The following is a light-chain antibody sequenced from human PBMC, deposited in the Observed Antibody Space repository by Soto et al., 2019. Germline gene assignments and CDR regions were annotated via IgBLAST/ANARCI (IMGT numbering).Light chain of an antibody. CDR2: GAS. CDR1: QSISSH. Sequence: DIQMTQSPSSLSASVGDRVTITCRASQSISSHLNWYQQRPGKAPKLLIFGASSLHTGVPSRFSGRGSGTDFTLSISRLHPEEFATYYCQQSFGTSRTFGQGTRLEV. CDR3: QQSFGTSRT. J-gene: IGKJ2*01. V-gene: IGKV1-39*01.